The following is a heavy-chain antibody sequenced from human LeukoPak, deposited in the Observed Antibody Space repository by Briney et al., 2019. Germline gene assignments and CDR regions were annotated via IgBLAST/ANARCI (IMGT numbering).Heavy chain of an antibody. D-gene: IGHD4-17*01. Sequence: GGSPRLSCAASGFTFNSYEFYWVRQAPGKGLEWVSVIYSAGNTYYADSVKGRFTISRDYSKNMLYLQMNSLRADDTAVYYCASGGYGDYVLNYWGQGTLVTVSS. CDR2: IYSAGNT. CDR3: ASGGYGDYVLNY. J-gene: IGHJ4*02. V-gene: IGHV3-53*01. CDR1: GFTFNSYE.